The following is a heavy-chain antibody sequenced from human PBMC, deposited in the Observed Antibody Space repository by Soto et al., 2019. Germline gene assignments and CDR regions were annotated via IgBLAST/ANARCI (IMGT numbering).Heavy chain of an antibody. CDR1: SFTVGSYW. J-gene: IGHJ6*02. CDR3: ARDKEVLLTNYGMAV. Sequence: XGFLRLYFTARSFTVGSYWKHWVRQAPGKGLVWVSDINVDGTETWYADSVKGRFTISRDNDKKTLYLHMTGLRVDDTGVYYCARDKEVLLTNYGMAVWGQRTTVTVP. V-gene: IGHV3-74*01. CDR2: INVDGTET.